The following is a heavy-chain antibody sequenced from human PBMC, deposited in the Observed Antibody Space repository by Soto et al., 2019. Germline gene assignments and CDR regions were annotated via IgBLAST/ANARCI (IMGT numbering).Heavy chain of an antibody. CDR2: INPNSGGT. CDR3: ARNSDSSSWPPLGY. J-gene: IGHJ4*02. Sequence: ASVKVSCKASGYTFTGYYMHWVRQAPGQGLEWMGWINPNSGGTNYAQKFQGWVTMTRDTSISTAYMELSRLRSDDTAVYYCARNSDSSSWPPLGYWGQGTLVTVSS. CDR1: GYTFTGYY. D-gene: IGHD6-13*01. V-gene: IGHV1-2*04.